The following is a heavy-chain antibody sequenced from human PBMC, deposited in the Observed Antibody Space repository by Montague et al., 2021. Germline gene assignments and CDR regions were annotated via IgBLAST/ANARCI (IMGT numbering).Heavy chain of an antibody. Sequence: SETLSLTCTVSGGSISSSSYYWGWIRQPPGEGLEWIGSIYYSGSTYYNPSLKSRVTISVDTSKNQFSLKLSSVTAADTAVYYCARHVIGNYGMDVWGQGTTVTVSS. V-gene: IGHV4-39*01. J-gene: IGHJ6*02. CDR3: ARHVIGNYGMDV. CDR2: IYYSGST. CDR1: GGSISSSSYY. D-gene: IGHD3-16*02.